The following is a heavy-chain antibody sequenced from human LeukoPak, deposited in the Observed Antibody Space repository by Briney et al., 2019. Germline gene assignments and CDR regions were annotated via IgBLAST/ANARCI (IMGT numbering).Heavy chain of an antibody. Sequence: GESLKISCKGSGYIFTSYWISWVRQMPGKGLGWMGRIDPSDSYTNYSPSFQGHVTISADKSISAAYLQWSSLKASDTAMYYCARLGAPYYYYGMDVWGKGTTVTVSS. J-gene: IGHJ6*04. CDR1: GYIFTSYW. CDR2: IDPSDSYT. V-gene: IGHV5-10-1*01. CDR3: ARLGAPYYYYGMDV.